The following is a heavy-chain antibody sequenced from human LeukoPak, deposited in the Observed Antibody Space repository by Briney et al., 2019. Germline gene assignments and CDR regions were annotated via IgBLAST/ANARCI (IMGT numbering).Heavy chain of an antibody. CDR1: EFTFSNYW. J-gene: IGHJ4*02. D-gene: IGHD6-19*01. V-gene: IGHV3-7*01. CDR2: IKQDGSEK. CDR3: AKDARFHPNHIAVAGIEDY. Sequence: GGSLRLSCAASEFTFSNYWMSWVRQAPGKGLEWVANIKQDGSEKYYVDSVKGRFTISRDNAKHSLYLQMNSLRAEDTAVYYCAKDARFHPNHIAVAGIEDYWGQGTLVTVSS.